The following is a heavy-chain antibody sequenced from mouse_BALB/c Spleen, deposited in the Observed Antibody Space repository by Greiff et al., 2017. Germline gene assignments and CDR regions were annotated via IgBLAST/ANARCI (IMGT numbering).Heavy chain of an antibody. CDR1: GYTFTEYT. D-gene: IGHD1-1*01. V-gene: IGHV1-18*01. Sequence: VHVKQSGPELVKPGASVKISCKTSGYTFTEYTMHWVKQSHGKSLEWIGGINPNNGGTSYNQKFKGKATLTVDKSSSTAYMELRSLTSEDSAVYYCARDGDYYGSRFAYWGQGTLVTVSA. CDR2: INPNNGGT. J-gene: IGHJ3*01. CDR3: ARDGDYYGSRFAY.